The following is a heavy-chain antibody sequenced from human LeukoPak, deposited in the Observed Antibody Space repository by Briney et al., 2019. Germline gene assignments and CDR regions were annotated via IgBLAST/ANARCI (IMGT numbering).Heavy chain of an antibody. CDR1: GLTFSSYS. D-gene: IGHD1-7*01. CDR2: ISGSGGST. Sequence: GGSLRLSCEASGLTFSSYSMNWVRQAPGKGLEWVSAISGSGGSTNYADSVKGRFTISRDNSKNMLYLQMNSLRAEDTAEYYCAKEQRDWNYGVFDYWGQGTQVTVSS. CDR3: AKEQRDWNYGVFDY. V-gene: IGHV3-23*01. J-gene: IGHJ4*02.